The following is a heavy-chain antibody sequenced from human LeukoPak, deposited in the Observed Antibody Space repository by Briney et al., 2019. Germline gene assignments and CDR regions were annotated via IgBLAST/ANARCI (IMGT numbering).Heavy chain of an antibody. CDR3: AKGSSNYYDTRAFYAYFDN. CDR2: VTGSGSNT. J-gene: IGHJ4*02. D-gene: IGHD3-22*01. Sequence: GGSLRLSCAASGFTFSSYAMSWVRQAPGKGLEWVSAVTGSGSNTYYADSVRGRFTISRDNSKNTLFLQMNSLRVEDAAVYYCAKGSSNYYDTRAFYAYFDNWGQGALVTVSS. V-gene: IGHV3-23*01. CDR1: GFTFSSYA.